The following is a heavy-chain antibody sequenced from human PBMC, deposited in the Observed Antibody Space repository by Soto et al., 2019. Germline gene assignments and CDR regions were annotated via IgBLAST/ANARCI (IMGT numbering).Heavy chain of an antibody. Sequence: QVQLVQAGAEVRKPGSSVKVSCKISGGTFTNYVISWLLQAPGQGLEWMGGLIPIFGAANLAQKVQGRVTITADESTSTVTMELSSRTSENPAVYYCARGRSSPNFDPWGHGTLVTVSS. V-gene: IGHV1-69*01. CDR2: LIPIFGAA. D-gene: IGHD6-6*01. J-gene: IGHJ5*02. CDR1: GGTFTNYV. CDR3: ARGRSSPNFDP.